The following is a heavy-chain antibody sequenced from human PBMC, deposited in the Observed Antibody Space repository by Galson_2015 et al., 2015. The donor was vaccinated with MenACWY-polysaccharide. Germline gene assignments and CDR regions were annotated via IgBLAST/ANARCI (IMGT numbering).Heavy chain of an antibody. CDR2: IYHSGNT. J-gene: IGHJ6*03. CDR1: GGSTSSGAYS. V-gene: IGHV4-30-2*01. Sequence: TLSLTCVVSGGSTSSGAYSWSWIRQPPGKGLEWIGSIYHSGNTYYNPSLKSRVTISVDRSRNQFSLKLSSVTAADTAVYYCATCTAWRVPGYSYYYMDVWGKGTTVTVSS. D-gene: IGHD1-14*01. CDR3: ATCTAWRVPGYSYYYMDV.